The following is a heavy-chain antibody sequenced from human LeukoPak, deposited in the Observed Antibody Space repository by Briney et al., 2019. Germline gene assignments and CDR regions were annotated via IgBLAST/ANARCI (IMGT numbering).Heavy chain of an antibody. CDR1: GGSISSYY. J-gene: IGHJ6*03. D-gene: IGHD2-15*01. CDR3: ARDQVVAATPLEYYYYMDV. Sequence: PSETLSLTCTVSGGSISSYYGSWVRQPAGKGLEWVGRIYTSGSTNYNPSLKSRVTMSVDTSKNQFSLKMSDVTAADTAVYYCARDQVVAATPLEYYYYMDVWGKGTTVTISS. CDR2: IYTSGST. V-gene: IGHV4-4*07.